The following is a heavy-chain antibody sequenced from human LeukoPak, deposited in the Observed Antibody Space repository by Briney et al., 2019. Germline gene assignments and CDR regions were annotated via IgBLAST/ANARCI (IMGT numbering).Heavy chain of an antibody. D-gene: IGHD2-2*01. Sequence: ASVKVSCKASGYTFTSYGISWVRQAPGQGLEWMGWIGAYNGNTNYAQKLQGRVTMTTDTSTSTAYMELRSLRSDDTAVYYCARDPRHYCSSTSCYGYYYYMDVWGKGTTVTVSS. CDR1: GYTFTSYG. CDR2: IGAYNGNT. CDR3: ARDPRHYCSSTSCYGYYYYMDV. V-gene: IGHV1-18*01. J-gene: IGHJ6*03.